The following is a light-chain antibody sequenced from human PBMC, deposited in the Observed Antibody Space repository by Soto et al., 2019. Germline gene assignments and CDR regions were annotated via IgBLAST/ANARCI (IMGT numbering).Light chain of an antibody. V-gene: IGKV3-11*01. Sequence: EIVLTQSPATLSLSPGERATLSCRASQSVSSYLAWYQQKPGQAPRLLIYDASNRATGIPARFSGSGSGPDFTLTISSLEPEDFAVYYCQQRSNWRALTFGGGTKVEIK. CDR1: QSVSSY. J-gene: IGKJ4*01. CDR3: QQRSNWRALT. CDR2: DAS.